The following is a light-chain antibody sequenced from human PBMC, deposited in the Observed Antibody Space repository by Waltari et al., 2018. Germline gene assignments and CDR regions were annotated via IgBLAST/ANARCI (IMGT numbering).Light chain of an antibody. Sequence: DVQMTQSPSSLSASVGDRVTITCRASQSISSYLNWYQQKPGKAPKLLIYAASSLQSGVPSRFSGSGSGTDFTLTISSLQPEDFATYHCQQSYSTPWTFGQGTKVEIK. CDR1: QSISSY. CDR2: AAS. V-gene: IGKV1-39*01. J-gene: IGKJ1*01. CDR3: QQSYSTPWT.